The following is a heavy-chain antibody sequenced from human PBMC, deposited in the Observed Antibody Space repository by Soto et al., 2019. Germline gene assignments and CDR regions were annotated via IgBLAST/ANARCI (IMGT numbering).Heavy chain of an antibody. CDR3: AREFSGYGNSGMGV. CDR1: GFNFSYNA. J-gene: IGHJ6*02. CDR2: ISGSGSPK. D-gene: IGHD6-13*01. Sequence: GSLRLSCVASGFNFSYNAMNWVRQAPGKGLEWVSYISGSGSPKYYAAAVKGRFTISRDNAKNSLYLQMNSLRPEDTAVYYCAREFSGYGNSGMGVWGQGATVTVSS. V-gene: IGHV3-48*04.